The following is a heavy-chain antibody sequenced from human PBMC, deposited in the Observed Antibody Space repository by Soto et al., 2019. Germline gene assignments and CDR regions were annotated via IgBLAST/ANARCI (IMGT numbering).Heavy chain of an antibody. CDR1: GGTFSSYA. D-gene: IGHD5-12*01. CDR2: IIPIFGTA. V-gene: IGHV1-69*13. CDR3: ARTRGYSGYDYSYYYGMDV. J-gene: IGHJ6*02. Sequence: SVKVSCKASGGTFSSYAISWVRQAPGQGLEWMGGIIPIFGTANYAQKFQGRVTITADESTSTAYMELSSLRSEDTTVYYCARTRGYSGYDYSYYYGMDVWGQGTTVTVSS.